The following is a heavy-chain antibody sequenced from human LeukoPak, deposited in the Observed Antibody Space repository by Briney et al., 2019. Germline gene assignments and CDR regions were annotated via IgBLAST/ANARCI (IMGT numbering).Heavy chain of an antibody. CDR3: ARDDCGDTCYPGGY. Sequence: GASVQGSCQASGYTFTNYVVHWVRQAPGQRPEWMGWINAGNGDTKYSQNFQGRVTITRDTSASTASMELSSLTSEDTALYYCARDDCGDTCYPGGYWGQGTLVTVSS. D-gene: IGHD2-21*01. V-gene: IGHV1-3*01. J-gene: IGHJ4*02. CDR1: GYTFTNYV. CDR2: INAGNGDT.